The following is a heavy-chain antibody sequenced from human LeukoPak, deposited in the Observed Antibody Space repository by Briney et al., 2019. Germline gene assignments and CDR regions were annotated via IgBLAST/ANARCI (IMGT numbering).Heavy chain of an antibody. CDR1: GGSISSRNYY. CDR3: AHFKGGSFDF. Sequence: SETLSLTCTVSGGSISSRNYYWGWIRQPPGKGVEWIGSIYYSGNTYYNPSLKRRVTISVDTSKNQFSLKLTSVTAADTAVYYCAHFKGGSFDFWGQGTMVTVSS. CDR2: IYYSGNT. V-gene: IGHV4-39*01. D-gene: IGHD1-26*01. J-gene: IGHJ3*01.